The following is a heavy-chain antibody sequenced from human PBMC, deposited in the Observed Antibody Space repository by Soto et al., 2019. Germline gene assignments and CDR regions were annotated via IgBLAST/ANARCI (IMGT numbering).Heavy chain of an antibody. D-gene: IGHD3-3*01. CDR2: IYYSGST. V-gene: IGHV4-59*01. Sequence: SETLSLTCTVSGGSISSYYWSWIRQPPGKGLEWIGYIYYSGSTKYNSSLRSRVTISVDTSKNQFSLKLSSVTAADTAVYYCAREGLYYDFWSPYGMDVWGQGTTVTVSS. CDR3: AREGLYYDFWSPYGMDV. J-gene: IGHJ6*02. CDR1: GGSISSYY.